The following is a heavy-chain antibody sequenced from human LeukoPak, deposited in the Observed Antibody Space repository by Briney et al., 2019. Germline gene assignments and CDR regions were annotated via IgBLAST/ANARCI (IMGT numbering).Heavy chain of an antibody. V-gene: IGHV3-66*01. CDR2: IYSGGST. J-gene: IGHJ6*02. Sequence: GGSLRLSCAASGFTVSSNYMSWVRQAPGKGLEWVSVIYSGGSTYYADSVKGRFTISRGNSKNTLYLQMNSLRAEDTAVYYCARDCSSTSCYDDYYYGMDVWGQGTTVTVSS. CDR1: GFTVSSNY. D-gene: IGHD2-2*01. CDR3: ARDCSSTSCYDDYYYGMDV.